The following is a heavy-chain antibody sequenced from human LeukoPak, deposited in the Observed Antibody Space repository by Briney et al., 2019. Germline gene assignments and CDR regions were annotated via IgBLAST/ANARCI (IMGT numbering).Heavy chain of an antibody. CDR2: IRESGEST. D-gene: IGHD3-10*01. CDR3: ALTDGSGSYWLY. Sequence: PGGSLRLSCAASGFSFSSYDMSWVRQAPGKGLEWVSAIRESGESTYYADSVKGRFTISRDNSRNMLYLQMSSLRAEDTAVYYRALTDGSGSYWLYWGQGTLVTVST. V-gene: IGHV3-23*01. J-gene: IGHJ4*02. CDR1: GFSFSSYD.